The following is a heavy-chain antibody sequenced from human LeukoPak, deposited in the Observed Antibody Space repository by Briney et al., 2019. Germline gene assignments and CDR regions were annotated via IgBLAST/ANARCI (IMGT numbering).Heavy chain of an antibody. CDR1: GFTFSSYA. Sequence: QPGGSLRLSCAASGFTFSSYAMSWVRQAPGKGLEWVSAISGSGGSTYYADSVKGRFTISRDNSKNTLYLQMNSLRAEDTAVYYCAKVPSPSVILEWAGDYWGQGTLVTVSS. D-gene: IGHD3-3*01. V-gene: IGHV3-23*01. CDR3: AKVPSPSVILEWAGDY. CDR2: ISGSGGST. J-gene: IGHJ4*02.